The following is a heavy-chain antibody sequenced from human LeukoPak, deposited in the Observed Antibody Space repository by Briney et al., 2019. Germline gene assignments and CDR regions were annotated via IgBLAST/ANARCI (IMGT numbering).Heavy chain of an antibody. CDR3: ARYYYDSSGYYYVWFDP. CDR1: GYSISSGYY. J-gene: IGHJ5*02. Sequence: PSETLSLTCAVSGYSISSGYYWGWIRQPPGKGLEWIGSIYHSGSTYYNPSLKSRVTIPVDTSKNQFSLKLSSVTAADTAVYYCARYYYDSSGYYYVWFDPWGQGTLVTVSS. V-gene: IGHV4-38-2*01. CDR2: IYHSGST. D-gene: IGHD3-22*01.